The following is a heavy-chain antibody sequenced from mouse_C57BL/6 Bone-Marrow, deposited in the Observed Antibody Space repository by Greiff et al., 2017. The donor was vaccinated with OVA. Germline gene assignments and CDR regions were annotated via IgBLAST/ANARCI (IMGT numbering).Heavy chain of an antibody. CDR3: ERDDGYYVRFAY. CDR1: GYTFTSYW. V-gene: IGHV1-69*01. CDR2: IDPSDSYT. D-gene: IGHD2-3*01. J-gene: IGHJ3*01. Sequence: QVQLQQPGAELVMPGASVKLSCKASGYTFTSYWMHWVKQRPGQGLEWIGEIDPSDSYTNYNQKFKGKSTLTVDKSSSTAYMQLSSLTSEDSAVFYWERDDGYYVRFAYWGQGTLVTVSA.